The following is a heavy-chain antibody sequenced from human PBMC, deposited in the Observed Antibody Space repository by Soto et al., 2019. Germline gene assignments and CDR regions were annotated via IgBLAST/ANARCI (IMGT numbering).Heavy chain of an antibody. D-gene: IGHD2-15*01. J-gene: IGHJ6*02. CDR3: AKDEGIVVVVAASRYYYYGMDV. Sequence: GGSLRLSCAASGFTFSSYGMHWVRQAPGKGLEWVAVISYDGSNKYYADSVKGRFTISRDNSKNTLYLQMNSLRAEDTAVYYCAKDEGIVVVVAASRYYYYGMDVWGQGTTVPVSS. CDR2: ISYDGSNK. CDR1: GFTFSSYG. V-gene: IGHV3-30*18.